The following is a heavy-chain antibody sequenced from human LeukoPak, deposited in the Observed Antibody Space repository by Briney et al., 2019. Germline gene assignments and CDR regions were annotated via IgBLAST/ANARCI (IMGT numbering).Heavy chain of an antibody. CDR1: GGSISSYY. CDR3: ARRGYSTGWYYFDY. J-gene: IGHJ4*02. CDR2: IYSSGST. V-gene: IGHV4-59*08. D-gene: IGHD6-19*01. Sequence: SETLSLTCTVSGGSISSYYWSWIRQPPGKGLEWIGYIYSSGSTNYNPSLESRVTISVNTSKNQFSLKLSSVTAADTAVYYCARRGYSTGWYYFDYWGQGTLVTVSS.